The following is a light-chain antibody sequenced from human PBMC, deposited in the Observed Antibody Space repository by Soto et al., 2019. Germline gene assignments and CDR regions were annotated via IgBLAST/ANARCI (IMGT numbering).Light chain of an antibody. J-gene: IGKJ1*01. Sequence: EIVLTQSPATLSLSPGERATISCRASQSVRYDYLAWYRQIPGQPPSLLIYDASTRAPGIPDRFSGSGSGTDFTLTIGRLEPEDFAVYYCQHYGSSTAFGEGTKVDI. CDR1: QSVRYDY. CDR3: QHYGSSTA. CDR2: DAS. V-gene: IGKV3-20*01.